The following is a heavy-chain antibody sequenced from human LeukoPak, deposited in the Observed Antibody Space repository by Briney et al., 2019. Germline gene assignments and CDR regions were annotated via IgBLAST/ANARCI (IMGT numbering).Heavy chain of an antibody. CDR1: GGTFSSYA. Sequence: ASVNVSCKASGGTFSSYAISWVRQAPGQGLEWMGRIIPILGIANYAQKFQGRVTITADKSTSTAYMELSSLRSEDTAVYYCARVPSDFWSGYYSDYWGQGTLVTVSS. V-gene: IGHV1-69*04. D-gene: IGHD3-3*01. CDR2: IIPILGIA. J-gene: IGHJ4*02. CDR3: ARVPSDFWSGYYSDY.